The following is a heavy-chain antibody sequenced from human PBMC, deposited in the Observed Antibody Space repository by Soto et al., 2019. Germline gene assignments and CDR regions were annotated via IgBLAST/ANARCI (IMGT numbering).Heavy chain of an antibody. Sequence: QVQLVQSGAEVKKPGASVKVSCKASGYTFTSYAMHWVRQAPGQRLEWMGWINAGNGNTKYSQKFQGRVTITRDTSARTAYMELSSLRSEDTAVYYCAREEPTTYSSGWYDWFDPWGQGTLVTVSS. D-gene: IGHD6-19*01. CDR3: AREEPTTYSSGWYDWFDP. CDR2: INAGNGNT. J-gene: IGHJ5*02. CDR1: GYTFTSYA. V-gene: IGHV1-3*01.